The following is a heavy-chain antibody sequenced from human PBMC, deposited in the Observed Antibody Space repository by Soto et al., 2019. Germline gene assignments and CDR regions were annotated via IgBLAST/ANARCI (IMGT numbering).Heavy chain of an antibody. V-gene: IGHV3-23*01. J-gene: IGHJ4*01. CDR2: ISGGGGST. CDR3: AKDRLNYCDYPLFFDY. D-gene: IGHD4-17*01. CDR1: EFTFSSYA. Sequence: EVQLLESGGGLVQPGGSLRLSCAASEFTFSSYAMNWVRQAPGKGLEWVSAISGGGGSTYYADSVKGRFTISRDNSKHTLYLQMNSLRAEDTAVYYCAKDRLNYCDYPLFFDYWGHGTLVIVSS.